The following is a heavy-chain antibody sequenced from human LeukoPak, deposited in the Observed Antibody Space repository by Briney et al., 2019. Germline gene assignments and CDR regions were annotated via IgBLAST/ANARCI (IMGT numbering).Heavy chain of an antibody. CDR3: AKSLPENAFDI. Sequence: GGSLRLSCAASGFTFSGFAMSWVRQAPGKELEWVSGISDSGGSTYYADSVKGRFTISRDNSKNTLYLQMNSLRAEDTAVYYCAKSLPENAFDIWGQGTMVTVSS. CDR1: GFTFSGFA. V-gene: IGHV3-23*01. CDR2: ISDSGGST. J-gene: IGHJ3*02.